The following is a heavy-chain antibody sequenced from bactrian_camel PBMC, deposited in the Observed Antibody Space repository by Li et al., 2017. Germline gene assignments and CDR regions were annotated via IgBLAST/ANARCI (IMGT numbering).Heavy chain of an antibody. V-gene: IGHV3S53*01. D-gene: IGHD2*01. CDR1: RSMFNDCG. CDR2: ITSGGNI. J-gene: IGHJ4*01. CDR3: VGAEALSIVVVLAATPGDY. Sequence: HVQLVGSGGGSVQAGGSLKLSCVASRSMFNDCGIAWYRQAPGKDRELVSSITSGGNIFYQDSVKGRFTISQDTTKDTLYLQMNSLKPEDTAVYYCVGAEALSIVVVLAATPGDYWGQGTQVTVS.